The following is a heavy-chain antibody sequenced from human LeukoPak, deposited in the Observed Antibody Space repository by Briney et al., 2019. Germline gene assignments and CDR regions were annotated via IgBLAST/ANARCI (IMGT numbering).Heavy chain of an antibody. J-gene: IGHJ6*02. CDR3: SRAGEFDDVVVPDYYGMDV. D-gene: IGHD2-15*01. CDR2: IRGRGNNYAT. V-gene: IGHV3-73*01. CDR1: GFTFSDST. Sequence: GPLRLSCAASGFTFSDSTIHWVRQAAGKGLDWVGRIRGRGNNYATAYAASLRGRFTISRDDSKETTFLQMNSLKTEDTAIYYCSRAGEFDDVVVPDYYGMDVWGRGTTVTVSS.